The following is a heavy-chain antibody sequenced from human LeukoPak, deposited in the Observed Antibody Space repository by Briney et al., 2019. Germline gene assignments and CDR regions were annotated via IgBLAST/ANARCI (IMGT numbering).Heavy chain of an antibody. CDR1: GDSVSSNSVT. Sequence: SQTLSLTCAISGDSVSSNSVTWNWIRQSPSRGFEWLGRTYYRSTWYNDYAVSVRGRITVNPDTSKNQFSLHLNSVTPEDTAVYYCARRLTQYDCFDPWGQGILVTVSS. CDR3: ARRLTQYDCFDP. D-gene: IGHD2-2*01. J-gene: IGHJ5*02. V-gene: IGHV6-1*01. CDR2: TYYRSTWYN.